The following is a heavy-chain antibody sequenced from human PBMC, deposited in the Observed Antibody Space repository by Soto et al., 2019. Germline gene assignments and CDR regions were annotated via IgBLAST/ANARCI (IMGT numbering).Heavy chain of an antibody. D-gene: IGHD1-1*01. CDR1: GGTFSSYA. CDR3: ARPAVTRNRRRYYYYGMDV. J-gene: IGHJ6*02. Sequence: SVKVSCKASGGTFSSYAISWVRQAPGQGLEWMGGIIPIFGTANYAQKFQGRVTITADESTSTAYMELSSLRSEDTAVYYCARPAVTRNRRRYYYYGMDVWGQGTTVTVSS. CDR2: IIPIFGTA. V-gene: IGHV1-69*13.